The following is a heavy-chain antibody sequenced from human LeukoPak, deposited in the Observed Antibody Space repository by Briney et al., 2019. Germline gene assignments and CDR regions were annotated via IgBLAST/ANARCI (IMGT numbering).Heavy chain of an antibody. CDR3: ASPSEYYDYGWPLFDY. J-gene: IGHJ4*02. D-gene: IGHD3-16*01. V-gene: IGHV3-53*01. CDR2: IYTSGST. Sequence: GGSLRLSCAASGFSVSSNYMSWVRQPPGKGLEWVSVIYTSGSTYYADSVKGRFTISRDNSKNTLYLQMNSLRAEDTAVYYCASPSEYYDYGWPLFDYWGQGTLLTVSS. CDR1: GFSVSSNY.